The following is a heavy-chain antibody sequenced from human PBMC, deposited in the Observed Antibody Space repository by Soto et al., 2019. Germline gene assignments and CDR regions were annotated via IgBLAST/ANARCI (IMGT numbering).Heavy chain of an antibody. CDR2: IYYSGST. D-gene: IGHD3-22*01. CDR1: GGSISSGDYY. Sequence: QVQLQESGPGLVKPSQTLSLTCTVSGGSISSGDYYWSWIRQPPGKGLEWIGYIYYSGSTYYNPSLKSRVTISVDTSKNQFSLKLSSVTAADTAVYYCARFSTEVVIIPLYYFDYWGQGTLVTVSS. V-gene: IGHV4-30-4*01. J-gene: IGHJ4*02. CDR3: ARFSTEVVIIPLYYFDY.